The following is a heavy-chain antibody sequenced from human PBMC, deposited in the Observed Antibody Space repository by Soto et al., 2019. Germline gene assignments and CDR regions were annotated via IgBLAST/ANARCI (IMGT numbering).Heavy chain of an antibody. V-gene: IGHV4-61*01. CDR3: ARRAIQAHFDY. J-gene: IGHJ4*02. CDR1: GSSVSSGSYY. Sequence: SETLSLTCTVSGSSVSSGSYYWSWIRQPPGKGLEWIGYIYYSGSTNYNPSLKSRVTISVDTSKNQFSLKLSSVTAADTAVYYCARRAIQAHFDYWGQGTLVTVSS. CDR2: IYYSGST.